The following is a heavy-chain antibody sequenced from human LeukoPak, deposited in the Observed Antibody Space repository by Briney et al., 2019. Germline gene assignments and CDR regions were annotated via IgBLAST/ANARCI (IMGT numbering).Heavy chain of an antibody. Sequence: SETLSLTCTVSGGSISSSSYYWGWIRQPPGKGLEWIGSIYYSGSTYYNPSLKSRVTISVDTSKNQFSLKLRSVTAADTAMYYCARAYSSSWYYNWFDPWGQGTLVTVSS. D-gene: IGHD6-13*01. CDR3: ARAYSSSWYYNWFDP. CDR2: IYYSGST. CDR1: GGSISSSSYY. J-gene: IGHJ5*02. V-gene: IGHV4-39*07.